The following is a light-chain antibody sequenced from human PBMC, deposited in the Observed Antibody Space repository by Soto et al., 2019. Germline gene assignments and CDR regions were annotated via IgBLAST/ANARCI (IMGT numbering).Light chain of an antibody. Sequence: EIVMPQSPATLSVSPGARATLSCRASQSVSSNLAWYQQKPGQAPRLLIYGASTTATGIPARFSGSGSGTEFTLTISSLQAEDFAVYYWQQYNNWPRTFGGGTKVESK. CDR2: GAS. CDR1: QSVSSN. J-gene: IGKJ4*01. V-gene: IGKV3-15*01. CDR3: QQYNNWPRT.